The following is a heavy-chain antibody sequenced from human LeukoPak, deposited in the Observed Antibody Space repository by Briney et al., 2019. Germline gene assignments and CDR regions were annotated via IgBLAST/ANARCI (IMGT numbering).Heavy chain of an antibody. CDR2: ISGSGGRT. CDR1: GFTFSSYG. Sequence: AGGTLRLSCAASGFTFSSYGMSWVRQAPGKGLEWVPTISGSGGRTYYADSVKGRFTISRDNSKNTLYLQMNSLRAEDTAVYYCAKDDSGSYYPYYYYMDVWGKGTTVTISS. V-gene: IGHV3-23*01. J-gene: IGHJ6*03. D-gene: IGHD1-26*01. CDR3: AKDDSGSYYPYYYYMDV.